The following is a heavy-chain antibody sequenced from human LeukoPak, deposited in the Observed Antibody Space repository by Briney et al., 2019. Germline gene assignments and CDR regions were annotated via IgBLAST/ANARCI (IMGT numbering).Heavy chain of an antibody. D-gene: IGHD6-13*01. CDR3: ARGRGARSSRWYNWFNP. CDR2: INHSGST. V-gene: IGHV4-34*01. Sequence: SETLSLTCAIYGGSFSAYYWSWIRQPPGKGLEWIGEINHSGSTNYNPSLKSRVTISIDTSKNQFSLEMSSVTAADTAVYYCARGRGARSSRWYNWFNPWGQGTLVTASS. CDR1: GGSFSAYY. J-gene: IGHJ5*02.